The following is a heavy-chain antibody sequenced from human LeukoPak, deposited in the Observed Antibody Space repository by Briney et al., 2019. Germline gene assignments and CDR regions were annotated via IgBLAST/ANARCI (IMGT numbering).Heavy chain of an antibody. J-gene: IGHJ4*02. V-gene: IGHV3-64*01. Sequence: GGSLRLTCAASGFTFSSYAMHWVRQAPGQGLEYVSAISTNGGGTYYANSVKGRFTISRDNSKNTLYLQVGSLRAEDMAVYYCARYCNGGSCYSGCDYWGQGTLVTVSS. CDR1: GFTFSSYA. CDR3: ARYCNGGSCYSGCDY. D-gene: IGHD2-15*01. CDR2: ISTNGGGT.